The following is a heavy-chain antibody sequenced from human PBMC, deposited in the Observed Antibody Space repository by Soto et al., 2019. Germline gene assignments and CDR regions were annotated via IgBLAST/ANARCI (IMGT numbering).Heavy chain of an antibody. J-gene: IGHJ4*02. Sequence: EVRLVESGGGLVQPGGSLKLSFAASGFTFSASAMHWVRQASGKGLEWVGRIRSKVNNYATTYAASVNGRFTISRDDSKNTAYLEMNSLKTEDTAVYYCTRFSYSETYFFDYWGQGTVVTVSS. CDR3: TRFSYSETYFFDY. D-gene: IGHD1-26*01. CDR2: IRSKVNNYAT. V-gene: IGHV3-73*02. CDR1: GFTFSASA.